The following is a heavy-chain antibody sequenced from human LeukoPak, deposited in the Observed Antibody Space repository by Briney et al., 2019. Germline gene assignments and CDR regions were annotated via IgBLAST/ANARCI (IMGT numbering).Heavy chain of an antibody. CDR3: ARRQWLVRGAFDI. CDR2: MNPNSGNT. V-gene: IGHV1-8*01. Sequence: GASVKVSCKASGYTFTSYDINWVRQATGQGLEWMGWMNPNSGNTGYAQKFQGRVTMTRNTSISTAYMELSSLRSEDTAVYYCARRQWLVRGAFDIWGQGTMVTVSS. CDR1: GYTFTSYD. D-gene: IGHD6-19*01. J-gene: IGHJ3*02.